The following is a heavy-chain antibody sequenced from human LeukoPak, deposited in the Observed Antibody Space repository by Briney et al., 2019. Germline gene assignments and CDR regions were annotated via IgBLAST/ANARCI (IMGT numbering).Heavy chain of an antibody. CDR1: GGSFSGYY. J-gene: IGHJ5*02. V-gene: IGHV4-34*01. Sequence: SETLSLTCAVYGGSFSGYYWSWIRQPPGKGLEWIGEINHSGSTNYNPPLKSRVTISVDTSKNQFSLKLSSVTAADTAVYYCARGATKNYYYDSSGYYRNWFDPWGQGTLVTVSS. D-gene: IGHD3-22*01. CDR3: ARGATKNYYYDSSGYYRNWFDP. CDR2: INHSGST.